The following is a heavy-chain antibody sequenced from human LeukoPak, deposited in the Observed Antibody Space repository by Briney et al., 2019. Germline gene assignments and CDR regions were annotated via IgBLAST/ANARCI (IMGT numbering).Heavy chain of an antibody. D-gene: IGHD6-13*01. V-gene: IGHV3-23*01. CDR1: GFTFSSYA. Sequence: GSLRLSCAASGFTFSSYAMSWVRQAPGKGLEWVSAISGSGGSTYYADSVKGRFTISRDNSKNTLYLQMNSLRAEDTAAYYCAKDGVAWQQLSYYYYYGMDVWGQGTTVTVSS. CDR3: AKDGVAWQQLSYYYYYGMDV. J-gene: IGHJ6*02. CDR2: ISGSGGST.